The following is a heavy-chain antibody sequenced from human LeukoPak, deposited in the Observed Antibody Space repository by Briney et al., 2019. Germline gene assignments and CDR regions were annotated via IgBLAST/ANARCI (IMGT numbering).Heavy chain of an antibody. Sequence: SVKVSCKASGFTFTSSAMQWVRRARGQRLEWIGWIVVGSGNTNYAQKFQERVTITRDMSTSTAYMELSSLRSEDTAVYYCATPVLLWFGEDYWGQGTLVTVSS. CDR3: ATPVLLWFGEDY. J-gene: IGHJ4*02. D-gene: IGHD3-10*01. CDR1: GFTFTSSA. V-gene: IGHV1-58*02. CDR2: IVVGSGNT.